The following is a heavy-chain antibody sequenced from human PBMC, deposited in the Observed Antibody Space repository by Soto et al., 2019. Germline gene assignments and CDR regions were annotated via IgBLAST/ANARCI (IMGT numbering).Heavy chain of an antibody. CDR3: ARLHGYCISSSCHGHYAMDV. Sequence: SETLPLTCTVSGGSISSDSYYWGWIRPPPGKGLEWIGSIYYSGSTYYNPSLKSRVTISVDTSKNQFSLKVTSVTAADTAVYYCARLHGYCISSSCHGHYAMDVWGQGTTVT. CDR2: IYYSGST. D-gene: IGHD2-2*01. CDR1: GGSISSDSYY. V-gene: IGHV4-39*01. J-gene: IGHJ6*02.